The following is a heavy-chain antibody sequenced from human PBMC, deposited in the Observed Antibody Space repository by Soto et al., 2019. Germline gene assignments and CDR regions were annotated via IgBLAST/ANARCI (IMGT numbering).Heavy chain of an antibody. D-gene: IGHD1-26*01. CDR3: AKDEGVGGTLGLFDY. J-gene: IGHJ4*02. CDR2: MSSDGSKI. V-gene: IGHV3-30*18. CDR1: GFDFTYYA. Sequence: QVQLVESGGGAVQPGESLRLSCVASGFDFTYYAMHWVRLAPGKGLESVAVMSSDGSKIHHTDSVKGRFTISRDNSKNTLYLQMNSLRKEDTAVYFCAKDEGVGGTLGLFDYWGQGTLVSVSS.